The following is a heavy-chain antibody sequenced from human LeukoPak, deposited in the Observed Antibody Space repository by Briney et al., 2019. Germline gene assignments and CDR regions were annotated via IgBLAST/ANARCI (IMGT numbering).Heavy chain of an antibody. Sequence: GASLRLSCAASGFTFSSYAMSWVRQAPGKGLEWVANIKQDGSEKDCVDSVKGRFTISRDNAKNSLYLQMNSLRAEDTAVYYCARGYGTYGYWGQGTLVTVSS. V-gene: IGHV3-7*04. CDR2: IKQDGSEK. CDR1: GFTFSSYA. CDR3: ARGYGTYGY. D-gene: IGHD1-7*01. J-gene: IGHJ4*02.